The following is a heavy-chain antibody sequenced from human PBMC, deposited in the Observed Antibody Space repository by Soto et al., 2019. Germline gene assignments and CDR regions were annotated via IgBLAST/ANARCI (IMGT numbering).Heavy chain of an antibody. Sequence: QVQLVQSGAEVKKPGASVKVSCKASGYTFTSYDINWVRQATGQGLEWMGWMNPNSGNTGYTQQFQGRVTMTRNTAISTAYMELSSLRSEDTAVYYCARDPGYSYGRDYYYYYGMDVWGQVTTVTVSS. J-gene: IGHJ6*02. CDR3: ARDPGYSYGRDYYYYYGMDV. V-gene: IGHV1-8*01. CDR1: GYTFTSYD. CDR2: MNPNSGNT. D-gene: IGHD5-18*01.